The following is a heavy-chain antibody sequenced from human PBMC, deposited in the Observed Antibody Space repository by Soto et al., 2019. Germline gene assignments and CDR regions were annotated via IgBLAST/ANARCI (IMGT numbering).Heavy chain of an antibody. CDR2: IYYSGST. CDR1: GGSISSGGYY. CDR3: AREKGGFLLDP. J-gene: IGHJ5*02. Sequence: TMSLTCTVSGGSISSGGYYWSWIRQHPGKGLEWIGYIYYSGSTYYNPSLKSRVTISVDTSKNQFSLKLSSVTAADTAVYYCAREKGGFLLDPWGQGTLVTVSS. V-gene: IGHV4-31*03. D-gene: IGHD5-12*01.